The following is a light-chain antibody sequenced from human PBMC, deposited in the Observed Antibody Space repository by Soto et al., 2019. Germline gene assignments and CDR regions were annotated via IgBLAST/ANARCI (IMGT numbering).Light chain of an antibody. J-gene: IGKJ2*02. CDR1: QSVTDW. Sequence: DIQLTQSPSTLSASVGDRVTITCRASQSVTDWLAWYQQKPGKAPKLLIYDASSLQSGVPSRFSGSGSGTEFSLTISSLQPDDFATYYCQQYHRSCTFGQGTKVDI. CDR2: DAS. V-gene: IGKV1-5*01. CDR3: QQYHRSCT.